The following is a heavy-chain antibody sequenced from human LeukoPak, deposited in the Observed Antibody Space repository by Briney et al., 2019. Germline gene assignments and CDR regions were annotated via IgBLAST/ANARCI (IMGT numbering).Heavy chain of an antibody. D-gene: IGHD1-14*01. CDR1: GDSISSGSYS. CDR2: IHSSGGT. Sequence: SETLSLTCPVSGDSISSGSYSWGWIRQPPGKGLEWIGSIHSSGGTYYNPSLKSRVTISVDTSKNQFSLKLSSVTAADTAVYYCARVFGSYYYYYMDVWGKGTTVTVSS. V-gene: IGHV4-39*07. J-gene: IGHJ6*03. CDR3: ARVFGSYYYYYMDV.